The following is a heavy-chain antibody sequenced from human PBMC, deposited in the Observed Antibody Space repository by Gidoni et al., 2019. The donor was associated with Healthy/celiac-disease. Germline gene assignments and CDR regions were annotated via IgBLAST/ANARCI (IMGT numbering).Heavy chain of an antibody. V-gene: IGHV1-46*01. Sequence: QVQLVQSGAEVKKPGASVKVSCKASGYTFTSYYMPWVRQAPGQGLGWMGIINPSGGSTSYAQKFQGRVTMTRDTSTSTVYMELSSLRSEDTAVYYCARGGVNFGAKLDYYYGMDVWGQGTTVTVSS. D-gene: IGHD3-16*01. CDR2: INPSGGST. CDR1: GYTFTSYY. CDR3: ARGGVNFGAKLDYYYGMDV. J-gene: IGHJ6*02.